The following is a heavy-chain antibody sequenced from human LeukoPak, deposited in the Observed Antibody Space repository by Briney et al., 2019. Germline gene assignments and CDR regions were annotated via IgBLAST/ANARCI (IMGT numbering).Heavy chain of an antibody. CDR3: ASDSSGWHNWFDP. D-gene: IGHD6-19*01. Sequence: GGSLRLSCAASGFSFSNYNMNWVRQAPGKGLEWVSSISSSSSYIYYADSVKGRFTISRDNAKNSLYLQMNSLRAEDTAVYYCASDSSGWHNWFDPWGQGTLVTVSS. J-gene: IGHJ5*02. CDR2: ISSSSSYI. V-gene: IGHV3-21*01. CDR1: GFSFSNYN.